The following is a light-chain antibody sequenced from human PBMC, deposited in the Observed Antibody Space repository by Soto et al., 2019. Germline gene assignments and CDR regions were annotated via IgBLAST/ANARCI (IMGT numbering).Light chain of an antibody. CDR3: QQRSEWPPLT. Sequence: DIVLTQSPATLSLSPGERATLSCRASHSVNSYLAWYQQKPGQAPRLLIYDASKRATDVPARFSGSGSGTDFTITISSLEPEDFAVYYCQQRSEWPPLTFGGGTKVEIK. CDR2: DAS. CDR1: HSVNSY. V-gene: IGKV3-11*01. J-gene: IGKJ4*01.